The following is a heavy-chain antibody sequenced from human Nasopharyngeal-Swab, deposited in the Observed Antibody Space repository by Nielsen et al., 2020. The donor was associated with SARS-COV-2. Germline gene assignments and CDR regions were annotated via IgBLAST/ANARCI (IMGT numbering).Heavy chain of an antibody. V-gene: IGHV3-72*01. D-gene: IGHD6-13*01. CDR3: ARDLSSIWTAGLGV. CDR1: GFTFSAHY. Sequence: GSLRLSCAASGFTFSAHYMDWVRQAPGKGLEWVGRSRNKANSYTTEYAASVKGRFTISRDDSKNSLYLQMSSLRTEDTALYYCARDLSSIWTAGLGVWGQGTTVIVSS. CDR2: SRNKANSYTT. J-gene: IGHJ6*02.